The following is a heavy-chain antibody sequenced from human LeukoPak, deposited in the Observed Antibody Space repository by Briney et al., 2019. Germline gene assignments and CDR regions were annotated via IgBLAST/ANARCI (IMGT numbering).Heavy chain of an antibody. CDR1: GGTFSSYA. Sequence: SVKVSCKASGGTFSSYAISWVRQAPGQGLEWMGRIIPILGIANYAQTFQGRVTITADKSTSTAYMELSSLRSEDTAVYYCATLPPYNWNDENSFDYWGQGTLVTVSS. J-gene: IGHJ4*02. V-gene: IGHV1-69*04. CDR3: ATLPPYNWNDENSFDY. CDR2: IIPILGIA. D-gene: IGHD1-20*01.